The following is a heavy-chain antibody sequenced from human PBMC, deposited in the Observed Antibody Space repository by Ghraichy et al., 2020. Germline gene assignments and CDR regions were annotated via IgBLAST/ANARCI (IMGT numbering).Heavy chain of an antibody. J-gene: IGHJ4*02. CDR1: GYTFTSYD. V-gene: IGHV1-8*01. CDR3: ARTYKKVATRLSASGY. Sequence: ASVKVSCKASGYTFTSYDINWVRQATGQGLEWMGWMNPNSGNTGYAQKFQGRVTMTRNTSISTAYMELSSLRSEDTAVYYCARTYKKVATRLSASGYWGQGTLVTVSS. CDR2: MNPNSGNT. D-gene: IGHD6-6*01.